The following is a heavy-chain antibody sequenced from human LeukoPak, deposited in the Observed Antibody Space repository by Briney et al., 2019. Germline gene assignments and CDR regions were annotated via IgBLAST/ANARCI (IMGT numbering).Heavy chain of an antibody. CDR3: ARDVSGRYYGSGSSKYWFDP. V-gene: IGHV4-30-4*01. CDR1: GGSISSGDYY. CDR2: IYYSGST. D-gene: IGHD3-10*01. Sequence: KPSETLSLTCTVSGGSISSGDYYWSWIRQPPGKGLEWIGYIYYSGSTYYTPSLKSRVNISVDTYKNPFSLKLSSVTAADTAVYYCARDVSGRYYGSGSSKYWFDPWGQGTLVTVSS. J-gene: IGHJ5*02.